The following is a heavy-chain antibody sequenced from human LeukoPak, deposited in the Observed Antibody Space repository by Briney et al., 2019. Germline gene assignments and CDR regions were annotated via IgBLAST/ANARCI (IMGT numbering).Heavy chain of an antibody. CDR3: ATLLVGATDYYYYYMDV. D-gene: IGHD1-26*01. CDR1: GGSLSSSSYY. Sequence: ETLSLTCTVSGGSLSSSSYYWSWIRQPPGKGLEWVSSISSSSSYIYYADSVKGRFTISRDNAKNSLYLQMNSLRAEDTAVYYCATLLVGATDYYYYYMDVWGKGTTVTVSS. CDR2: ISSSSSYI. V-gene: IGHV3-21*01. J-gene: IGHJ6*03.